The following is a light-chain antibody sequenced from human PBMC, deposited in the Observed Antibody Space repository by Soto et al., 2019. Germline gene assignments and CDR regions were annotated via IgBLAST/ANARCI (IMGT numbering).Light chain of an antibody. CDR1: QSVSSSY. CDR2: GAS. Sequence: EIVLTQSPGTLSLSPGERATLSCRASQSVSSSYLAWYQQKPGQAPRLLIYGASSRATGLPDMFSGGGSGTDFTLTISRLEPEDFAVYYCQQYGSSPITFGQGTRLEIK. CDR3: QQYGSSPIT. V-gene: IGKV3-20*01. J-gene: IGKJ5*01.